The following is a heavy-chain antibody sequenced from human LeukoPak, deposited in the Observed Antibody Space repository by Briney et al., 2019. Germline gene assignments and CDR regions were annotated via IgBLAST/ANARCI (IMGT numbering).Heavy chain of an antibody. CDR1: GGSISTYY. D-gene: IGHD6-13*01. CDR2: INHSGST. CDR3: ARGVSSSWSDAFDI. J-gene: IGHJ3*02. V-gene: IGHV4-34*01. Sequence: SETLSLTCTVSGGSISTYYWSWIRQPPGKGLEWIGEINHSGSTNYNPSLKSRVTISVDTSKNQFSLKLSSVTAADTAVYYCARGVSSSWSDAFDIWGQGTMVTVSS.